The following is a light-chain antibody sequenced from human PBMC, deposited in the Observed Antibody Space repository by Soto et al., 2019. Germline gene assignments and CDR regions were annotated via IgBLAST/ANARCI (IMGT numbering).Light chain of an antibody. V-gene: IGKV3-11*01. CDR1: QSVSSY. CDR2: DTS. CDR3: QQFSSWPPT. Sequence: EIVLTQSPATLSLSPGERATLSCRASQSVSSYLAWYQQKPGQPPRLLTYDTSNRASGTPAGFSGSGSGTDFTLTISSLEPDDFAVYYCQQFSSWPPTFGQGTKVEFK. J-gene: IGKJ1*01.